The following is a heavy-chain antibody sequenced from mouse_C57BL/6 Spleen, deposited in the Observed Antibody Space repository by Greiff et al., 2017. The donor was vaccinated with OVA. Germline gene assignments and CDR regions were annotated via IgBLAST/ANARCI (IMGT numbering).Heavy chain of an antibody. CDR1: GFSLTSYG. CDR2: IWRGGST. V-gene: IGHV2-5*01. Sequence: VKLMESGPGLVQPSQSLSITCTASGFSLTSYGVHWVRQSPGKGLEWLGVIWRGGSTDYNAAFMSRLSITKDNSKSQVFFKMNSLHADDTAIYYCAKNRDSYFDYWGQGTTLTVSS. CDR3: AKNRDSYFDY. J-gene: IGHJ2*01. D-gene: IGHD3-3*01.